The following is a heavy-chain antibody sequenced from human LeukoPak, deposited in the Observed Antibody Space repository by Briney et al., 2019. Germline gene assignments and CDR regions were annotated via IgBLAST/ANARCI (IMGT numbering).Heavy chain of an antibody. J-gene: IGHJ4*02. CDR2: ISSSGSTI. CDR1: GFTFSSYE. Sequence: GGSLRLSCAASGFTFSSYEMNWVRQAPGKWLEWVSYISSSGSTIYYADSVKGRFTISRDNAKNSLYLQMNSLRAEDTAVYYCAVGANPGAFDYWGQGTLVTVSS. CDR3: AVGANPGAFDY. D-gene: IGHD1-26*01. V-gene: IGHV3-48*03.